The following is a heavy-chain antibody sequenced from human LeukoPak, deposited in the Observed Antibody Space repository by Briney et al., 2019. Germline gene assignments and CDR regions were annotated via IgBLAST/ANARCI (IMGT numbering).Heavy chain of an antibody. J-gene: IGHJ4*02. D-gene: IGHD3-16*02. V-gene: IGHV3-23*01. Sequence: GGSLRFSCAASGFTFSSFAMSWVRQAPGKGLEWVSSISGSGESTYYADYVKGRFTVSRDNSKNTLNLQLNSLRAEDTAVYYCAKDAIGQYRPYYFDCWGRGALVTVSS. CDR1: GFTFSSFA. CDR2: ISGSGEST. CDR3: AKDAIGQYRPYYFDC.